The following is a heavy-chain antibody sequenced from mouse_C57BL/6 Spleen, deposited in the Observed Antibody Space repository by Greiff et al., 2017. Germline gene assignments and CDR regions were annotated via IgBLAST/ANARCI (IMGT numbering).Heavy chain of an antibody. Sequence: EVKLVESGGGLVKPGGSLKLSCAASGFTFSSYAMSWVRQTPEKRLEWVATISDGGSYTYYPDNVKGRFTISRDNAKNNLNLQMSHLKSEDTAMYYCARDNYYGSSPFDYWGQGTTLTVSS. CDR2: ISDGGSYT. CDR3: ARDNYYGSSPFDY. CDR1: GFTFSSYA. D-gene: IGHD1-1*01. J-gene: IGHJ2*01. V-gene: IGHV5-4*01.